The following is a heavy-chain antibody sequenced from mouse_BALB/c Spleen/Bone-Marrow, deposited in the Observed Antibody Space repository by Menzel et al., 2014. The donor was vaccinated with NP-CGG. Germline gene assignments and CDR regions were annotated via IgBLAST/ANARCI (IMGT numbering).Heavy chain of an antibody. CDR1: GFTFSNYG. CDR2: INSGGRYA. V-gene: IGHV5-6*02. J-gene: IGHJ2*01. CDR3: ARRSDYDYFDY. D-gene: IGHD2-4*01. Sequence: EVMLVESGRDLVKPGGSLKLSCAASGFTFSNYGMSWVRQTPDKRLEWVATINSGGRYAFYTDSVKGRFTISRDNAKNTLYLQMSSLKSEDTAMYYCARRSDYDYFDYWGQGTTLTVSS.